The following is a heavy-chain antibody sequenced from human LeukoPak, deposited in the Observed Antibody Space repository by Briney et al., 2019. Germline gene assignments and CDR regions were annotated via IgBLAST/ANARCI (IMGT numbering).Heavy chain of an antibody. V-gene: IGHV4-61*01. CDR3: ARGPSTIWFDP. CDR1: GGSISSSSYY. D-gene: IGHD2-2*01. CDR2: VYYTGST. Sequence: PSETLSLTCTVSGGSISSSSYYWSWVRQPPGKGLEWIGFVYYTGSTNYSPSLKSRVTISVDTSKNQFSLNLTSVTAADTAVYYCARGPSTIWFDPWGQGTLVTVSS. J-gene: IGHJ5*02.